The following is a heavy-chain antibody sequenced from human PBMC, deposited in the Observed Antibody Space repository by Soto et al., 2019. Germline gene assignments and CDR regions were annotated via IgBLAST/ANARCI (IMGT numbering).Heavy chain of an antibody. Sequence: QVQLQESGPGLVKPSETLSLTCSVSGGSVSNASFYWTWILQAPGTGLEYIGYIFYTGVTNYNPSLSSRVTISPDTSKNHFSLKLNSMTAADTAVYYCVRVLDSSWYADLWGRGTLVTVSS. V-gene: IGHV4-61*03. CDR3: VRVLDSSWYADL. CDR1: GGSVSNASFY. J-gene: IGHJ2*01. CDR2: IFYTGVT. D-gene: IGHD3-22*01.